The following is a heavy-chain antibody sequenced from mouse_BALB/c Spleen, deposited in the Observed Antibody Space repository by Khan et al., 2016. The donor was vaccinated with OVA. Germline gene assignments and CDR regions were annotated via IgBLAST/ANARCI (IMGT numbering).Heavy chain of an antibody. CDR3: ARDGSRYYYAMDY. V-gene: IGHV3-2*02. Sequence: EVELVESGPGLVKPSQSLSLTCTVTGYSITSDYAWNWIRQFPGNKLKWMGYINYSGSNNYNPALKSRISITRDTSKNQFFLQLNSVTTADTATYYCARDGSRYYYAMDYWGQGTSVTVSS. D-gene: IGHD2-3*01. CDR1: GYSITSDYA. J-gene: IGHJ4*01. CDR2: INYSGSN.